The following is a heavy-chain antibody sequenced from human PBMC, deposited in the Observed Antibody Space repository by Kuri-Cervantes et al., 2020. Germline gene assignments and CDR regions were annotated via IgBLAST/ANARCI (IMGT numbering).Heavy chain of an antibody. V-gene: IGHV4-34*01. J-gene: IGHJ5*02. Sequence: GSLRHSCAVFGETFSGYYWIWIRQPPGKGLEWIGEINHSGRTNYNPSLKSRVTISVDTSKNQFSLKLSSVTAADTAVYYCAREIGGIVVDNWFDPWGQGTLVTVSS. CDR1: GETFSGYY. CDR2: INHSGRT. CDR3: AREIGGIVVDNWFDP. D-gene: IGHD3-22*01.